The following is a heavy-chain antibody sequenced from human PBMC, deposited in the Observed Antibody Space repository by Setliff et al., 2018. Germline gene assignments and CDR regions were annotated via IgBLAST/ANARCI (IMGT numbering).Heavy chain of an antibody. V-gene: IGHV1-18*01. J-gene: IGHJ4*02. CDR2: ISPYSGET. Sequence: ASVKVSCKTSGFSFTTFGFSWVRQAPGQGLEWMSWISPYSGETNYAQKFQDRLSVTADTSSKTTYMELRSLTSDDTAVYFCTRSRAPRVVLAADFDFWGQGTLVTVSS. CDR1: GFSFTTFG. CDR3: TRSRAPRVVLAADFDF. D-gene: IGHD3-16*01.